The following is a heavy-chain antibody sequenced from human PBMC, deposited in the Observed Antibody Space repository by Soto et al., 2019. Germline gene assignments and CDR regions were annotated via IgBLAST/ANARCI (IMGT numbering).Heavy chain of an antibody. J-gene: IGHJ6*03. CDR2: ISGSGGST. Sequence: VQLLESGGGLVQPGGSLRLSCAASGFTFSSYAMSWVRQAPGKGLEWVSAISGSGGSTYYADSVRGRFTISRDNSKNTLYLQMNSLRAEDTAVYYCAKHYYGSGSYYYYYMDVWGKGTTVTVSS. D-gene: IGHD3-10*01. CDR1: GFTFSSYA. CDR3: AKHYYGSGSYYYYYMDV. V-gene: IGHV3-23*01.